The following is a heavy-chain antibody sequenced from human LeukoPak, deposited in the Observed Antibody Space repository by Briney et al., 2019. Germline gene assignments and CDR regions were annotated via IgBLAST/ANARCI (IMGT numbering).Heavy chain of an antibody. V-gene: IGHV1-2*02. D-gene: IGHD2-2*01. J-gene: IGHJ5*02. CDR2: INPNSGGT. CDR1: GYTFTGYY. Sequence: ASVKVSCKASGYTFTGYYMHWVRQAPGQGLERMGWINPNSGGTNYAQKFQGRVTMTRDTSISTAYMELSRLRSDDTAVYYCTIVVVPAAMRDNWFDPWGQGTLVTVSS. CDR3: TIVVVPAAMRDNWFDP.